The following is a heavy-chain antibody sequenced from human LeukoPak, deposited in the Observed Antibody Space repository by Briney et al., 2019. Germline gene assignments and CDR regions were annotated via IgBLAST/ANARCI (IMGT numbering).Heavy chain of an antibody. V-gene: IGHV3-30*02. J-gene: IGHJ4*02. Sequence: TGGSLRLSCAASGFTFSSYGMHWVRQAPGKGLEWVAFIRYDGSNKYYADSVKGRFTISRDNSKNTLCLQMNSLRAEDTAVYYCARGTSISSHPPCDYWGQGTLVTVSS. D-gene: IGHD6-13*01. CDR1: GFTFSSYG. CDR2: IRYDGSNK. CDR3: ARGTSISSHPPCDY.